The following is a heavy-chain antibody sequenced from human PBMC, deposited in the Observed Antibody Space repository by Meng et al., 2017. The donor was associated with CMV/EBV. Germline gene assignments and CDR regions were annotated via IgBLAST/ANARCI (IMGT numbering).Heavy chain of an antibody. D-gene: IGHD6-6*01. CDR3: ARGSIAAVNFGYYFDY. CDR2: IYHSGST. V-gene: IGHV4-4*02. J-gene: IGHJ4*02. Sequence: GSLSLTCAVSGGSISSSNWWSWVRQPPGKGLEWIGEIYHSGSTNYNPSLKSRVTISVDKSKNQFSLKLSSVTAADTAVYYCARGSIAAVNFGYYFDYWGQGTLVTVSS. CDR1: GGSISSSNW.